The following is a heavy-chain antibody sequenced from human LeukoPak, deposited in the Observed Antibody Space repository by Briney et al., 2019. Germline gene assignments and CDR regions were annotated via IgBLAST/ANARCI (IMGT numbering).Heavy chain of an antibody. CDR3: ARESGGSSSLERAGYFDY. Sequence: SETLSLTCTVSGGSISSYYWSWIRQPPGKGLEWIGYIYYSGSTNYNPSLKSRVTISVDTSKNQFSLKLSSVTAADTAVYYCARESGGSSSLERAGYFDYWGQGTLVTVSS. V-gene: IGHV4-59*12. CDR2: IYYSGST. D-gene: IGHD2-15*01. CDR1: GGSISSYY. J-gene: IGHJ4*02.